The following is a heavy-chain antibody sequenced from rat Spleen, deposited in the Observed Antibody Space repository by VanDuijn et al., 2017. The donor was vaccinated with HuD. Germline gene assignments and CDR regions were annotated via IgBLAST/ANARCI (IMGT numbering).Heavy chain of an antibody. CDR3: ARHGTTLFDY. D-gene: IGHD1-4*01. J-gene: IGHJ2*01. Sequence: EVQLVESGGDLVQPGRSLKLSCAASEFTFSNCDMAWVRQAPTKGLEWVATISYDGSSTYYRDSVKGRFTISRDDAKSTLYLQMDSLRSEDTATYYCARHGTTLFDYWGQGVMVTVSS. V-gene: IGHV5-29*01. CDR1: EFTFSNCD. CDR2: ISYDGSST.